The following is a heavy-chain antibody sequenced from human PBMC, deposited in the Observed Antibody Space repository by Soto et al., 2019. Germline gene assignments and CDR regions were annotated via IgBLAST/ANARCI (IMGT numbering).Heavy chain of an antibody. Sequence: QVQLVESGGGVVQPGRSLRLSCAASGFTFSSYGMHWVLQAPGKGLEWVAGISYDGSNKYYADSVKGRFTISRDNSKNTLYLKMNRLRAEDTAVYYCAKDQSGSRSGWYVYYYYGMDVWGQGTTVTVSS. CDR3: AKDQSGSRSGWYVYYYYGMDV. CDR2: ISYDGSNK. J-gene: IGHJ6*02. D-gene: IGHD6-19*01. CDR1: GFTFSSYG. V-gene: IGHV3-30*18.